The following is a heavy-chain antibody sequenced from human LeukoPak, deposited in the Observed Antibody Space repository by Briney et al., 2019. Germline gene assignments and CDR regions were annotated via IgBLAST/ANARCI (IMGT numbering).Heavy chain of an antibody. V-gene: IGHV4-34*01. J-gene: IGHJ5*02. Sequence: SETLSLTCAVYGGSFSGYYWSWIRQPPGKGLEWIGEINHSGSTNYNPSLKSRVTISVDTSKNQFSLKLGSVTAADTAVYYCARGVCSSTSCWRSGWFDPWGQGTLVTVSS. CDR1: GGSFSGYY. CDR2: INHSGST. D-gene: IGHD2-2*01. CDR3: ARGVCSSTSCWRSGWFDP.